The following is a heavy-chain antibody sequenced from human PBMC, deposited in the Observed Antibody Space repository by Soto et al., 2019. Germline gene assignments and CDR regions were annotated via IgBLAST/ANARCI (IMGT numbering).Heavy chain of an antibody. CDR2: INHSGST. CDR1: GGSFSGYY. CDR3: ARLSGYYYVT. J-gene: IGHJ5*02. V-gene: IGHV4-34*01. Sequence: SETLSLSCAVYGGSFSGYYWSWIRQPPGKGLEWIGEINHSGSTNYNPSLKSRVTISVDTSKNQFSLKLSSVTAADTAVYYSARLSGYYYVTWGQGTLVTVSS. D-gene: IGHD3-10*02.